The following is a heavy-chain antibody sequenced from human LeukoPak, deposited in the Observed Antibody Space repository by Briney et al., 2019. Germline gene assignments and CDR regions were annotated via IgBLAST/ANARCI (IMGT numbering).Heavy chain of an antibody. J-gene: IGHJ4*02. V-gene: IGHV1-3*01. CDR2: SNAGNGNT. CDR3: ARAGMTGYYNYPFTADY. D-gene: IGHD3-9*01. Sequence: ASVNVSCKASGYTFTIYAMHWVRQAPGQRLEWLGGSNAGNGNTKYSQKFQGRVTITRDTSTSTAYMELRSLRSDDTAVYYCARAGMTGYYNYPFTADYWGQGTLVTVSS. CDR1: GYTFTIYA.